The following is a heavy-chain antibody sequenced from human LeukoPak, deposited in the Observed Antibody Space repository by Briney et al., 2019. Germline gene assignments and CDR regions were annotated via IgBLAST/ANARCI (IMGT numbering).Heavy chain of an antibody. CDR2: IIPILGIA. CDR1: GGTFSSYA. J-gene: IGHJ4*02. V-gene: IGHV1-69*04. CDR3: ARRTNIVVVPARWVDPYYSDY. D-gene: IGHD2-2*01. Sequence: SVKVSCKASGGTFSSYAISWVRQAPGQGLEWMGRIIPILGIANYAQKFQGRVTITADKSTSTAYMELSSLRSEDTAVYYCARRTNIVVVPARWVDPYYSDYWGQGTLVTVSS.